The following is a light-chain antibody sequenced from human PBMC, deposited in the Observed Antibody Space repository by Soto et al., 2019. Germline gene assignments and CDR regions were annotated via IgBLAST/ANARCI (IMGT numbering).Light chain of an antibody. Sequence: QSVLTQPRAVSGTPGQSVTIPCTGTSSDVGGYNCVSWYQQHPGKAPQLIIYDVTQRPSGVPDRFSGSKSGNTASLSISGLQAEDEADYYCCSHSASYTFVVGTGTKVHRP. V-gene: IGLV2-11*01. CDR2: DVT. CDR3: CSHSASYTFV. J-gene: IGLJ1*01. CDR1: SSDVGGYNC.